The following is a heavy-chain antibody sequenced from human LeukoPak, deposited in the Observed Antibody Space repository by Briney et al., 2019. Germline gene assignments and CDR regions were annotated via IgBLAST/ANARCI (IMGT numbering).Heavy chain of an antibody. J-gene: IGHJ4*02. CDR3: ARATYDSSGYYYELDY. CDR1: GFTFSSYA. D-gene: IGHD3-22*01. Sequence: PGGSLRLSCAASGFTFSSYAMHWARQAPGKGLEWVAVISYDGSNKYYADSVKGRFTISRDNSKNTLHLQMNSLRAEDTAVYYCARATYDSSGYYYELDYWGQGTLVTVSS. V-gene: IGHV3-30-3*01. CDR2: ISYDGSNK.